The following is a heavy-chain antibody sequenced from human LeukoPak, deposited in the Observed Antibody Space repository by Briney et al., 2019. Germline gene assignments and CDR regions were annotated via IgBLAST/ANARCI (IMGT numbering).Heavy chain of an antibody. Sequence: PGGSLRLSCAASGFTVSSHYMGWVRQPPGKGLEWVSVIYSGGSTYYADSVKGRFTISRDNSKNTLYLQMNSLRAEDTAVYYCARNDYGDNLGDAFDIWGQGTMVTVSS. CDR3: ARNDYGDNLGDAFDI. CDR1: GFTVSSHY. CDR2: IYSGGST. D-gene: IGHD4-23*01. J-gene: IGHJ3*02. V-gene: IGHV3-53*01.